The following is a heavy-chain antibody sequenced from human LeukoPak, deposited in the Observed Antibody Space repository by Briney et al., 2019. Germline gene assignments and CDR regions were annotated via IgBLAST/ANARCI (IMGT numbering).Heavy chain of an antibody. CDR2: IYETGST. CDR3: ASLTSHNDY. J-gene: IGHJ4*02. V-gene: IGHV4-39*01. CDR1: GASISSSTYY. Sequence: PSETLSLTCTVSGASISSSTYYWGWIRQPPGKGLEWIGCIYETGSTYYKSSLKSRVTISVDTSKNQFSLKLSSVTAADTAVYYCASLTSHNDYWGQGTLVTVSS. D-gene: IGHD1-1*01.